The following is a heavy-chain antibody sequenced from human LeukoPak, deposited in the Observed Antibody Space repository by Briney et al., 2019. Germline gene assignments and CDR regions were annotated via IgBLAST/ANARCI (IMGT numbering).Heavy chain of an antibody. D-gene: IGHD1-26*01. CDR3: ARGGGSYSFDS. CDR2: IYHSGST. J-gene: IGHJ4*02. V-gene: IGHV4-38-2*01. CDR1: GYSISSGYY. Sequence: SETLSLTCAVSGYSISSGYYWGWIRQPPGKGLEWIGSIYHSGSTYYNPSLKSRVTISVDTSKNQFSLKLSSVTAADTAVYYCARGGGSYSFDSWGQGTLVTVSS.